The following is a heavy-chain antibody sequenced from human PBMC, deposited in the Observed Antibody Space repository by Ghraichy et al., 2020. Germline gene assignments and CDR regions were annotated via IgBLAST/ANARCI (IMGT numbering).Heavy chain of an antibody. Sequence: QTLSLTCAVSGGSISNGGYYWTWIRQLPGKGLEWIGYIYYSGSTYYNPSLKSRVTISLDTSKSQFSLKLSSVTAADTAIYYCARGGSLGVYGTSYWYFDVWGRGSLVTVSS. CDR2: IYYSGST. CDR1: GGSISNGGYY. D-gene: IGHD2-8*02. J-gene: IGHJ2*01. CDR3: ARGGSLGVYGTSYWYFDV. V-gene: IGHV4-31*11.